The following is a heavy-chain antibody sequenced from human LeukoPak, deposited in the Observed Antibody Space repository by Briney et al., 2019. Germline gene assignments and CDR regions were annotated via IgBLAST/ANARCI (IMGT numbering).Heavy chain of an antibody. D-gene: IGHD2-15*01. Sequence: GGSLRLSCAASGFTFNHYAMHWVRQAPGKGLEWVAVISYDGSNKYHADSVKGRLTISSDNSKNTLYLQVNSLRAEDTAVYYCAKDLGVGGYYMDVWGKGTTVTVSS. V-gene: IGHV3-30-3*01. J-gene: IGHJ6*03. CDR2: ISYDGSNK. CDR3: AKDLGVGGYYMDV. CDR1: GFTFNHYA.